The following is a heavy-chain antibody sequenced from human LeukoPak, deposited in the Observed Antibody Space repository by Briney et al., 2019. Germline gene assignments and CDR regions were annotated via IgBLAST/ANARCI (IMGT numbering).Heavy chain of an antibody. CDR1: GGSMRSYY. D-gene: IGHD2-15*01. CDR2: IYYSGST. Sequence: SETLSLTCSVSGGSMRSYYWSWIRQPPGKGLEWIGHIYYSGSTNYNPSLKSRVTISVDTSRNQFSLKLSSVTAADTAVYYCAGNRGGAFDIWGQGTMVTVSS. V-gene: IGHV4-59*01. CDR3: AGNRGGAFDI. J-gene: IGHJ3*02.